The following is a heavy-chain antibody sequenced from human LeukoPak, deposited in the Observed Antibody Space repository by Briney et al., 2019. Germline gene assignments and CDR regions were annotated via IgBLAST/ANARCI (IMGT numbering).Heavy chain of an antibody. J-gene: IGHJ4*02. D-gene: IGHD3-10*01. CDR2: IYYSGST. CDR1: GGSISSSSYY. V-gene: IGHV4-39*01. Sequence: PSETLSLTCTVSGGSISSSSYYWGWIRQPPGKGLEWIGSIYYSGSTYYNPSLKSRVTISVDTSKNQFSLKLSSVTAADTAVYYCARQDYYGSRSYYNVPNFDYWGQGTLVTVSS. CDR3: ARQDYYGSRSYYNVPNFDY.